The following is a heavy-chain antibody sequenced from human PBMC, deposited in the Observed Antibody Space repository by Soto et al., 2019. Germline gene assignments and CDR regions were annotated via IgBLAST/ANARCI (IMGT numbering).Heavy chain of an antibody. D-gene: IGHD4-17*01. Sequence: GAPVKVSCKASGYTFTSYYIHWVRQAPGQGLEWMGIINPSGGSTSYAQKFQGRVTMTRDTSTSTVYMELSSLRSEDTAVYYCARDQSGGFPDTVTTINWYFDLWGRGTLVTVSS. J-gene: IGHJ2*01. V-gene: IGHV1-46*03. CDR2: INPSGGST. CDR3: ARDQSGGFPDTVTTINWYFDL. CDR1: GYTFTSYY.